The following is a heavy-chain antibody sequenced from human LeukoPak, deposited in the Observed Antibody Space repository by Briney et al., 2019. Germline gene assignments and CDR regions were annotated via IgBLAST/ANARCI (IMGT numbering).Heavy chain of an antibody. J-gene: IGHJ5*02. V-gene: IGHV4-59*08. CDR3: ARQSGACSGGSCYNWFDP. Sequence: SETLSLTCTVSGGSISSYYWIWIRQPPGKGMEWIGYIYYSGSTNYNPSLKSRVTISVDTSKNQFSLKLNSVTAADTAVYYCARQSGACSGGSCYNWFDPWGQGTLVTVSS. CDR2: IYYSGST. CDR1: GGSISSYY. D-gene: IGHD2-15*01.